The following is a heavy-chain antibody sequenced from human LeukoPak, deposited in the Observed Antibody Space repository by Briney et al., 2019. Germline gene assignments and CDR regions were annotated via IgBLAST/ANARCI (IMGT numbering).Heavy chain of an antibody. CDR2: IYSGGRT. J-gene: IGHJ4*02. CDR1: GFTVSTNY. Sequence: QPGGSLRLSCAAYGFTVSTNYMSWVRQAPGKGLEWVSVIYSGGRTYYAHSVKGRFTMSRDHSKDTLYLQMNSLIAEDTAVYYCARESNSGYYLSYWGQGTTVTVSS. CDR3: ARESNSGYYLSY. V-gene: IGHV3-66*01. D-gene: IGHD3-22*01.